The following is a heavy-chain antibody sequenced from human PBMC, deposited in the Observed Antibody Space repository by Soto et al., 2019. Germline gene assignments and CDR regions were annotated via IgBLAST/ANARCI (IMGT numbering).Heavy chain of an antibody. J-gene: IGHJ5*02. V-gene: IGHV4-39*07. CDR2: IQYRGST. Sequence: SETLSLTCTVSDDSITSGAYYWGLIRQPPGKGLEWIGNIQYRGSTNYNPSLKSRVTMSLDTSKNQFSLKLSSVTAADTAVYYCARTTYYDFWSGLNWFDPWGQGTLVTVSS. CDR3: ARTTYYDFWSGLNWFDP. D-gene: IGHD3-3*01. CDR1: DDSITSGAYY.